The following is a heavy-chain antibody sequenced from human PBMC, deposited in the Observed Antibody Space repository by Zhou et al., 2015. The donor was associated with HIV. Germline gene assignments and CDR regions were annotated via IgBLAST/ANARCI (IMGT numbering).Heavy chain of an antibody. CDR3: ARSQSGYSGYDLDRRENWFDP. CDR1: GGTFSSYA. V-gene: IGHV1-69*06. J-gene: IGHJ5*02. CDR2: IIPIFGTA. Sequence: QVQLVQSGAEVKKPGSSVKVSCKASGGTFSSYAISWVRQAPGQGLEWMGGIIPIFGTANYAQKFQGRVTITADKSTSTAYMELSSLRSEDTAVYYCARSQSGYSGYDLDRRENWFDPWGQGTLVTVSS. D-gene: IGHD5-12*01.